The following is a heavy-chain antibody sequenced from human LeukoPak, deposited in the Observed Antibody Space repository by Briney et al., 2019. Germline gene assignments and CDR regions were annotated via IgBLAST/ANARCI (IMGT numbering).Heavy chain of an antibody. CDR3: ATATRYDSSDARSHYFDL. CDR2: IVPTTGDT. D-gene: IGHD3-22*01. CDR1: GYSFNEYY. J-gene: IGHJ2*01. Sequence: GASVKVSCRAPGYSFNEYYVHWVRQAPGQGLEWMGWIVPTTGDTRYAPRFQGGVTLSSDTSTSTAYLELSSLRSDDTAVFYCATATRYDSSDARSHYFDLWGRGTLITVSS. V-gene: IGHV1-2*02.